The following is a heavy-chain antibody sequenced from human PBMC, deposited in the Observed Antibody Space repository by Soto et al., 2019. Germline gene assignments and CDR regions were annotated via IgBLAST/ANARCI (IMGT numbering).Heavy chain of an antibody. Sequence: GGSLRLSCAASGFTFSSYAMSWVRQAPGKGLEWVSGVTDSGSSTFYADSVKGRFTISRDNSKNTLYLQMNSLRAEDTAVYFCAKGGRGGGYSYPSDYWGQGTLVTVSS. CDR1: GFTFSSYA. V-gene: IGHV3-23*01. CDR3: AKGGRGGGYSYPSDY. CDR2: VTDSGSST. J-gene: IGHJ4*02. D-gene: IGHD5-18*01.